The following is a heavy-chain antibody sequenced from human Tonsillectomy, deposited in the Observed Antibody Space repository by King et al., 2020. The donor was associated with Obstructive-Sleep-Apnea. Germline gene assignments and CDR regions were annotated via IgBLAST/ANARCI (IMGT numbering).Heavy chain of an antibody. CDR2: ISSSGSAI. CDR3: ARDSSHRSSRIYYYGLDV. J-gene: IGHJ6*02. V-gene: IGHV3-11*01. CDR1: GFTFSDYY. D-gene: IGHD2-2*01. Sequence: QLVQSGGGLVEPGGSLRLSCAASGFTFSDYYMSWIRQAPGTGLEWVSSISSSGSAIYYADSVKGRFTISRDNAKNSLYLQVNSLRAEDTAVYYCARDSSHRSSRIYYYGLDVWGQGTTVTVSS.